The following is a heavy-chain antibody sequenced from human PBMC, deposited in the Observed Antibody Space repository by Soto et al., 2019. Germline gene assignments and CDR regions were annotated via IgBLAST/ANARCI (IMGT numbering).Heavy chain of an antibody. CDR2: IIPIFGTA. D-gene: IGHD6-6*01. V-gene: IGHV1-69*13. CDR3: ATARRYSSSSWDY. Sequence: SVKVSCKASGGTFSSYAISWVRQAPGQGLEWMGGIIPIFGTANYAQKFQGRVTITADESTSTAYMELSSLRSEDTAVYYCATARRYSSSSWDYWGQGTLVTVSA. CDR1: GGTFSSYA. J-gene: IGHJ4*02.